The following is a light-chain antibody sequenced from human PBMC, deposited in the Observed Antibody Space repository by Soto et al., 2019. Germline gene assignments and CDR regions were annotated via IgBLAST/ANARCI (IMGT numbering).Light chain of an antibody. V-gene: IGKV1-8*01. CDR3: QPYHTPAT. J-gene: IGKJ1*01. Sequence: AIRMTQSPSSLSASTGDSVTITCRASQDVSGYVAWYQQKPGRAPNLLVYAASTLQAGVPSRFSGSACGTVFTPTITFLQCEDYATYFCQPYHTPATFGQGTKVDIK. CDR2: AAS. CDR1: QDVSGY.